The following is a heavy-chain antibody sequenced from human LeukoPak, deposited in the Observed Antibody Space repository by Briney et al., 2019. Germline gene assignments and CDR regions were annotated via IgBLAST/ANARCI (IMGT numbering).Heavy chain of an antibody. CDR3: VRGGYSSFDY. CDR1: GFTFNKYG. J-gene: IGHJ4*02. CDR2: INQDGSQK. D-gene: IGHD3-10*01. V-gene: IGHV3-7*01. Sequence: GGSLRLSCAASGFTFNKYGMHWVRQTPGKGLEWVANINQDGSQKHYVDSVKGRFTISRDNAKNLLYLQMNSLGAEDTAVYYCVRGGYSSFDYWGQGTLVTVSS.